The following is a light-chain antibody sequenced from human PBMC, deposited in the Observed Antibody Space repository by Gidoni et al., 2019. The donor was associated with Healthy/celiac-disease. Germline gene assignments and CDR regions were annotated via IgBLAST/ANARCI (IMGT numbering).Light chain of an antibody. Sequence: EIVLTQSPGTLSLSPGERATLSCRASQSVSSSYFAWYQQKPGQAPRLLNYGASSRATGIPDRFSCSGSGTDFTLTISRLEPEDFAVYYCQQYGSSLTWTFGQGTKVEIK. CDR3: QQYGSSLTWT. J-gene: IGKJ1*01. CDR1: QSVSSSY. CDR2: GAS. V-gene: IGKV3-20*01.